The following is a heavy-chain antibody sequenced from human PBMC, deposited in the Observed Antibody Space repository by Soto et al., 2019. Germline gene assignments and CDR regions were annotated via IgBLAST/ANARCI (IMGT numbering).Heavy chain of an antibody. CDR1: GYTFTGYY. V-gene: IGHV1-2*04. CDR3: AKDPGNARYFDC. J-gene: IGHJ4*02. Sequence: ASVKVSCKASGYTFTGYYMHWVRQAPGQGLEWMGWINPNSGGTNYAQKFQGWVTMTRDTSISTAYMELNSLSADDTAVYYCAKDPGNARYFDCWGQGTLVTVSS. CDR2: INPNSGGT.